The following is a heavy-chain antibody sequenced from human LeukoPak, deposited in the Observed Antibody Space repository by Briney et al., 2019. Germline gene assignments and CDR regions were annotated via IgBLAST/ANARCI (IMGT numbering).Heavy chain of an antibody. V-gene: IGHV4-30-2*01. CDR3: AREGDYARPFDI. CDR2: IYHSGST. J-gene: IGHJ3*02. Sequence: SETLSLTCAVSGGSISSGGYSWSWIRQPPGKGLEWIGYIYHSGSTYYNPSLKSRVTISVDRSKNRFSLKLSSVTAADTAVYYCAREGDYARPFDIWGQGTMVTVSS. D-gene: IGHD4-17*01. CDR1: GGSISSGGYS.